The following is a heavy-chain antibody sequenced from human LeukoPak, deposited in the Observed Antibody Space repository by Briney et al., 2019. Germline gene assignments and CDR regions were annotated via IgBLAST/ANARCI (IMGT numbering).Heavy chain of an antibody. CDR3: ARGRYEDDAFDI. V-gene: IGHV4-61*01. D-gene: IGHD2-2*01. J-gene: IGHJ3*02. CDR2: IYYSGST. Sequence: SETLSLTCTVSGGSVSSGSYYWSWIRQPPGTGLEWIGYIYYSGSTNYNPSLKSRVTISVDTSKNQFSLKLSSVTAADTAVYYCARGRYEDDAFDIWGQGTMVTVSS. CDR1: GGSVSSGSYY.